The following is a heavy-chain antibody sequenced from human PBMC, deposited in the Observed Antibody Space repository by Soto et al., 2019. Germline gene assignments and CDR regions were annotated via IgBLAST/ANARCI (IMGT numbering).Heavy chain of an antibody. J-gene: IGHJ4*02. CDR3: ARGPRKYSGYKVDY. Sequence: SETLSLTCAVYGGSFSGYYWSWIRQPPGKGLEWIGEINHSGSTNYNPSLKSRVTISVDTSKNQFSLKLSSVTAADTAVYYCARGPRKYSGYKVDYWGQGTLVTVS. V-gene: IGHV4-34*01. CDR2: INHSGST. CDR1: GGSFSGYY. D-gene: IGHD5-12*01.